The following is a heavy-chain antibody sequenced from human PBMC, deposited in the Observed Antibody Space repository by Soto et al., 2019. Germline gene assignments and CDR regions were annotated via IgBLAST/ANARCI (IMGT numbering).Heavy chain of an antibody. D-gene: IGHD2-8*01. V-gene: IGHV3-23*01. CDR1: GFTFSSYA. Sequence: EVQLLESGGGLVQPGGSLRISCAASGFTFSSYAMSWVRQAPGKGLELVSAISGSGGSTYYADSVKGRFTISRDNSKNTLYLQMNSLRAEDTAVYYCAKQTSGVWDWFDPWGKGTLVTVSS. J-gene: IGHJ5*02. CDR2: ISGSGGST. CDR3: AKQTSGVWDWFDP.